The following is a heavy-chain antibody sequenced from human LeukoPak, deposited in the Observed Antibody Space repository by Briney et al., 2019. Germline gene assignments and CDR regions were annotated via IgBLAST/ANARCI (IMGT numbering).Heavy chain of an antibody. D-gene: IGHD3-22*01. CDR1: GFTFSSYA. CDR3: AKASYYDSSGYYRPDDAFDI. CDR2: IWYDGSNK. V-gene: IGHV3-30*02. J-gene: IGHJ3*02. Sequence: GGSLRLSCAASGFTFSSYAMSWVRQAPGKGLEWVAVIWYDGSNKYYADSVKGRFTISRDNSKNTLYLQMNSLRAEDTAVYYCAKASYYDSSGYYRPDDAFDIWGQGTMVTVSS.